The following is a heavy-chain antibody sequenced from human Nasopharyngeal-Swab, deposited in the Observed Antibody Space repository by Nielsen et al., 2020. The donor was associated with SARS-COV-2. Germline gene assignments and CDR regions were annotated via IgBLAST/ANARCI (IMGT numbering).Heavy chain of an antibody. Sequence: RQAPGKGLEWIGSIYHSGSTYYDPSLKRRVTISVDTSKNQFSLKLSSVTAADTAVYYCARVLYNYYYYYYMDVWGKGTTVTVSS. J-gene: IGHJ6*03. D-gene: IGHD2-8*01. CDR2: IYHSGST. V-gene: IGHV4-38-2*02. CDR3: ARVLYNYYYYYYMDV.